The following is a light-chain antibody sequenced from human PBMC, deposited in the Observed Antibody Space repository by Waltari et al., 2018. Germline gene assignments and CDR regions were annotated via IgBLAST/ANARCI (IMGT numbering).Light chain of an antibody. Sequence: SSELTQDPAVSVAMGQTVRLTCQGDSLRSYYVSWYQQRPGQAPILGISDKNNRPSGVPDRFSGSSSHNTGSLTITGAQAEDEASYYCHSRDASGVAGSFGGGTKLTVL. V-gene: IGLV3-19*01. CDR3: HSRDASGVAGS. J-gene: IGLJ2*01. CDR2: DKN. CDR1: SLRSYY.